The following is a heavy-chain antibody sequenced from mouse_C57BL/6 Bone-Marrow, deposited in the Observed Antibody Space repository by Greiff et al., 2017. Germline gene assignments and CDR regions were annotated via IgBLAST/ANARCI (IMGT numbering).Heavy chain of an antibody. V-gene: IGHV5-6*02. J-gene: IGHJ4*01. CDR3: ARQTFGY. CDR2: ISSGGSYT. CDR1: GFTFSSYG. Sequence: DVKLMESGGDLVKPGGSLKLSCAASGFTFSSYGMSWVRQTPDKRLEWVATISSGGSYTYYPDSVKGRFTISRDNAKNTLYLQMSCLKSEDTAMYYCARQTFGYWGQGTSVTVSS.